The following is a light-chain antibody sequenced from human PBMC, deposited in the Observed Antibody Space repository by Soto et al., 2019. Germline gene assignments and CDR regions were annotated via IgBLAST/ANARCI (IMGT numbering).Light chain of an antibody. J-gene: IGKJ2*01. CDR1: QSVSSY. Sequence: EIVLTQSPATLSLSPGERATLSCRASQSVSSYLAWYQQKPGQAPRLLIYDASNRATGIPARFSGSGSGTEFTLTISSLQPDDFATYYCQQYNNYVLTFGQGTKLEI. CDR2: DAS. CDR3: QQYNNYVLT. V-gene: IGKV3-11*01.